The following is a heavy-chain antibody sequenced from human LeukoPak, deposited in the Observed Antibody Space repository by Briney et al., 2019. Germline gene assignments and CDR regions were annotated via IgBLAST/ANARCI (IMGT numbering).Heavy chain of an antibody. V-gene: IGHV4-4*07. J-gene: IGHJ1*01. CDR2: MSSGGST. D-gene: IGHD3-22*01. CDR3: ARDQTYYVSSGYYYVTYLQH. CDR1: GASISSSY. Sequence: PSETLSLTCTVSGASISSSYCTWIRQPAGEGLEWIGRMSSGGSTTYNPSFKSRVTMSLDTSKKQFSLNLTSVTAADMAVYYCARDQTYYVSSGYYYVTYLQHWGQGILVTVSS.